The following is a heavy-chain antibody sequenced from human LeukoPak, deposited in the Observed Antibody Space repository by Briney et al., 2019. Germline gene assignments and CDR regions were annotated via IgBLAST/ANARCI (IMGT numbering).Heavy chain of an antibody. V-gene: IGHV1-2*02. CDR3: ARGGDYYDSSGYYDDAFDI. D-gene: IGHD3-22*01. CDR1: GYTFIGYY. Sequence: ASVKVSCKASGYTFIGYYVHWVRQAPGQGLEWRGWINSKSGGTNYAQKFQGRVAMTRDTSISTAYMELSRLRSGDTAVYYCARGGDYYDSSGYYDDAFDIWGQGTMVAVSS. J-gene: IGHJ3*02. CDR2: INSKSGGT.